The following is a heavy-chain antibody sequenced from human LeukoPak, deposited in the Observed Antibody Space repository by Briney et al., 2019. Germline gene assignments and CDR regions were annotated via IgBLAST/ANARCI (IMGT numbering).Heavy chain of an antibody. CDR2: IFYSGST. CDR3: ARGGDILTGYYRFDY. Sequence: SETLSLTCTVSGGSISSDTYYWGWIRQPPGKGLEWIGSIFYSGSTYYNPSLKSRVTISVDTSRNQFFLQLSSVTAADTAVYYCARGGDILTGYYRFDYWGQGTLVTVSS. D-gene: IGHD3-9*01. V-gene: IGHV4-39*01. J-gene: IGHJ4*02. CDR1: GGSISSDTYY.